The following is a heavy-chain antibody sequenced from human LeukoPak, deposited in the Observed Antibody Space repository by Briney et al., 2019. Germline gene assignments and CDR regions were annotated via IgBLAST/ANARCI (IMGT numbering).Heavy chain of an antibody. CDR1: GFTFSSYA. D-gene: IGHD3-3*01. V-gene: IGHV3-23*01. CDR2: ISGSGGST. Sequence: GGSLRLSCAASGFTFSSYAMSWVRQAPGKGLEWVSAISGSGGSTYYADSVKGRFTISRDNSKNNLYLQMNSLRPEDMAMYHCARDRLPSDQDDFDYWGQGILVTV. J-gene: IGHJ4*02. CDR3: ARDRLPSDQDDFDY.